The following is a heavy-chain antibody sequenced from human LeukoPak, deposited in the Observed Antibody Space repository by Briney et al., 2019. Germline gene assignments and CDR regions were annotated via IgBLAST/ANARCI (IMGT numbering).Heavy chain of an antibody. V-gene: IGHV4-34*01. CDR2: INHSGST. CDR1: GGSFSGYY. CDR3: ARGHPYSSSGGYYYYYMDV. D-gene: IGHD6-6*01. Sequence: SETLSLTCAVYGGSFSGYYWSWIRQPPGKGLEWIGEINHSGSTNYNPSLKSRVTISVDTSKNQFSLKLSSVTAADTAVYYCARGHPYSSSGGYYYYYMDVWGKGTTVTVSS. J-gene: IGHJ6*03.